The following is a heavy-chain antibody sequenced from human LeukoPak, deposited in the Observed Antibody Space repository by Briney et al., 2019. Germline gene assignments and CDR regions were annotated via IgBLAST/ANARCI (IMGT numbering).Heavy chain of an antibody. V-gene: IGHV3-7*03. CDR2: IKQDGSEK. CDR3: ARVRWYCSSTSCRNYYFDY. CDR1: GFTFSSYW. Sequence: GGSLRLSCAASGFTFSSYWMSWVCQAPGKGLEWVANIKQDGSEKYYVDSVKGRFTISRDNAKNSLYLQMNSLRAEDTAVYYCARVRWYCSSTSCRNYYFDYWGQGTLVTVSS. J-gene: IGHJ4*02. D-gene: IGHD2-2*01.